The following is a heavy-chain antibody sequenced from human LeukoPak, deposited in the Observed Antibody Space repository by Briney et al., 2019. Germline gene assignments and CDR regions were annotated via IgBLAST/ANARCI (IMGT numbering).Heavy chain of an antibody. D-gene: IGHD7-27*01. CDR1: GVSISSGSYD. V-gene: IGHV4-61*02. J-gene: IGHJ6*02. CDR3: ARDLSVNWGGDYYYGMDV. Sequence: SQTLSLTCTGSGVSISSGSYDWRWLRQPAGKGLEWIGRIYTSGSTNYNPCRESRITITVDTSKNKFSLKLSSVTAADTAVYYCARDLSVNWGGDYYYGMDVWGQGTTVTVSS. CDR2: IYTSGST.